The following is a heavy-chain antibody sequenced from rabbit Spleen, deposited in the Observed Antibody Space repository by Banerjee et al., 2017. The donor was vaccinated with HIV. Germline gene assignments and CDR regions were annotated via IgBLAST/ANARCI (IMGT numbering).Heavy chain of an antibody. CDR3: ARGDLSDGTYLPL. CDR2: IAISNGGT. D-gene: IGHD5-1*01. Sequence: QSLEESGGDLVKPGASLTLTCTASGFSFSNYWTCWVRQAPGKGLEWIACIAISNGGTDYASWAKGRFTISKTSSTTVTLQMTSLTAADTATYFCARGDLSDGTYLPLWGPGTLVTVS. CDR1: GFSFSNYW. V-gene: IGHV1S40*01. J-gene: IGHJ4*01.